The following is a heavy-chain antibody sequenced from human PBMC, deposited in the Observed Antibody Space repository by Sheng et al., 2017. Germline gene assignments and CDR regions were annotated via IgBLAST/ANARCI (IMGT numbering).Heavy chain of an antibody. D-gene: IGHD1-26*01. CDR3: ARELQRELLLAGDAFDI. CDR2: IWYDGSNK. V-gene: IGHV3-33*01. J-gene: IGHJ3*02. Sequence: QVQLVESGEAWSSLGGPLRLSCAASGFTFSSYGMHWVRQAPGKGLEWVAVIWYDGSNKYYADSVKGRFTISRDNSKNTLYLQMNSLRAEDTAVYYCARELQRELLLAGDAFDIWGQGTMVTVSS. CDR1: GFTFSSYG.